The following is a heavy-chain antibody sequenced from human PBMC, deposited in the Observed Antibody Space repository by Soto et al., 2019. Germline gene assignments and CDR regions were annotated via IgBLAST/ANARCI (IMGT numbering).Heavy chain of an antibody. D-gene: IGHD3-22*01. V-gene: IGHV5-10-1*01. CDR1: GYSFAGYW. CDR3: ARQIYDSDTGPNFQYYFDS. J-gene: IGHJ4*02. CDR2: IDPSDSQT. Sequence: RGESLKISCKGSGYSFAGYWITWVRQKPGKGLEWMGRIDPSDSQTYYSPSFRGHVTISVTKSITTVFLQWSSLRASDTAMYYCARQIYDSDTGPNFQYYFDSSGQAPPVTVSS.